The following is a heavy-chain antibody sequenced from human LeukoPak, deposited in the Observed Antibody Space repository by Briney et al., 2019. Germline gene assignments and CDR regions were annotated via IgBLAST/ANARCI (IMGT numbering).Heavy chain of an antibody. D-gene: IGHD3-10*01. V-gene: IGHV1-8*03. CDR1: GYTFTSYD. J-gene: IGHJ4*02. CDR3: AKDHRRGGSGSYTKSSFDY. Sequence: ASVKVSCKASGYTFTSYDINWVRQATGQGLEWMGWMNPNSGNTGYAQKFQGRVTITRNTSISTAYMELSSLRSEDTAVYYCAKDHRRGGSGSYTKSSFDYWGQGTLVTVSS. CDR2: MNPNSGNT.